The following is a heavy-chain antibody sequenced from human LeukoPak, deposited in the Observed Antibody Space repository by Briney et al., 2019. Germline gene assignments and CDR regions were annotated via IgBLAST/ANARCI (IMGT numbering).Heavy chain of an antibody. D-gene: IGHD6-6*01. CDR3: ASCIAARRGFDY. CDR2: IYSGGST. CDR1: GFTVSSNY. V-gene: IGHV3-66*02. Sequence: GGSLRLSCAASGFTVSSNYMSWVRQAPGKGLEWVSVIYSGGSTYYADSVKGRFTISRDNSKNTLYLQMNSLRAEDTAVYYSASCIAARRGFDYWGRGTLVTVSS. J-gene: IGHJ4*02.